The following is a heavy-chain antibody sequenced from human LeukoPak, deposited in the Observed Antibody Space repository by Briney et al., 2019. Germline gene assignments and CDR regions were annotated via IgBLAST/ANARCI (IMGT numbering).Heavy chain of an antibody. J-gene: IGHJ4*02. V-gene: IGHV3-9*01. Sequence: PGGSLRLSCAASGFTLDDYAMHWVRQAPGKGLEWVSGISWNSGSIGYADSVKGRFTISRDNSKNTLYLQMNSLRAEDTAVYYCARSLYDYVWGNSYAEHWGQGTLVTVSS. CDR3: ARSLYDYVWGNSYAEH. D-gene: IGHD3-16*01. CDR2: ISWNSGSI. CDR1: GFTLDDYA.